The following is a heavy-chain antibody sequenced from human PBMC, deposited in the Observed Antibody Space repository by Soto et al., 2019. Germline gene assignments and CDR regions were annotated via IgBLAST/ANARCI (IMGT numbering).Heavy chain of an antibody. CDR2: ISYDGSNK. Sequence: VQLVESGGGVVQPGRSLRLSCAASGFTFSSYGMHWVRQAPGKGLEWVAVISYDGSNKYYADSVKGRFTISRDNSKNTLYLQMNSLRAEDTAVYYCAKEGSGSSSWFCDYWGQGTLVTVSS. CDR1: GFTFSSYG. D-gene: IGHD6-13*01. V-gene: IGHV3-30*18. J-gene: IGHJ4*02. CDR3: AKEGSGSSSWFCDY.